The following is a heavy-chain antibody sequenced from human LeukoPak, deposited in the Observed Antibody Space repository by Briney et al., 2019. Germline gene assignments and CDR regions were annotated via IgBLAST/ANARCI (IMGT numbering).Heavy chain of an antibody. D-gene: IGHD3-16*02. Sequence: ASVKVSCKVSGYTLTELSMHWVRQAPGKGLEWMGGFDPEDGETIYAQKFQGRVTMTEDTSTDTAYMELSSLRSEDTAVYNCATAYYDYVWGSYRYDYWGQGTLVTVSS. CDR2: FDPEDGET. V-gene: IGHV1-24*01. CDR1: GYTLTELS. CDR3: ATAYYDYVWGSYRYDY. J-gene: IGHJ4*02.